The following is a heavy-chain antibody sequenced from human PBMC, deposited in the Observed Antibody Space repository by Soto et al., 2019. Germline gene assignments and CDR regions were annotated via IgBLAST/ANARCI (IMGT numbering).Heavy chain of an antibody. Sequence: GASVKVSCKTSGYTFSSIGISWVRQAPGQGLEWMGWISPHKDDTYYAQRLQGRVAMTTDTSTSTAYMELRSLRSDDTAVYFCARDLDGSGSYFTNYWGQGTLVTV. CDR1: GYTFSSIG. D-gene: IGHD3-10*01. CDR3: ARDLDGSGSYFTNY. V-gene: IGHV1-18*01. J-gene: IGHJ4*02. CDR2: ISPHKDDT.